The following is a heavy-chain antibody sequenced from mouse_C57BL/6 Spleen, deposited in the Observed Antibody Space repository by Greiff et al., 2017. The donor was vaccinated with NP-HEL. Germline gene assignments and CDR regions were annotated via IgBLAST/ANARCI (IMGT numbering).Heavy chain of an antibody. J-gene: IGHJ2*01. Sequence: ESGPGLVKPSQSLSLTCSVTGYSITSGYYWNWIRQFPGNKLEWMGYISYDGSNNYNPSLNNRISITRDTSKNQFFLKLNSVTTEDTATYYCARDGGIYYFDYWGQGTTLTVSS. CDR1: GYSITSGYY. CDR3: ARDGGIYYFDY. CDR2: ISYDGSN. D-gene: IGHD1-1*02. V-gene: IGHV3-6*01.